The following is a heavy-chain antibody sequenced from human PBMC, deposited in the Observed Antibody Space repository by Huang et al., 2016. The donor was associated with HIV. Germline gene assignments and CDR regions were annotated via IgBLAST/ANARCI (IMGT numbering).Heavy chain of an antibody. D-gene: IGHD5-12*01. V-gene: IGHV1-2*02. CDR3: TRDGVAPDEEFDY. J-gene: IGHJ4*02. CDR2: VNPKNGAT. CDR1: GYAFADYC. Sequence: QVQLVQSGAEVKKPGASVKVSCKPSGYAFADYCIHWVRQAPGQGLEWMAWVNPKNGATNYDQKFLGGLTVTGDTSMRTAYMELSGLTSDDTAKYYCTRDGVAPDEEFDYWGQGTVIIVSS.